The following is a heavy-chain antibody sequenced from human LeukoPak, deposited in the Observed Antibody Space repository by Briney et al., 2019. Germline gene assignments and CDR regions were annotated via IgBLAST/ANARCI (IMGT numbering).Heavy chain of an antibody. Sequence: PSETLSLTCTVSGGSISSSSYYWGWIRQPPGKGLEWIGSIYYSGSTYYNPSLKSRLTITVDTSKNQFSLKLSSVTAADTAVYYCARGARYCSGGSCYSFAFDIWGQGTMVTVSS. CDR2: IYYSGST. CDR3: ARGARYCSGGSCYSFAFDI. D-gene: IGHD2-15*01. J-gene: IGHJ3*02. CDR1: GGSISSSSYY. V-gene: IGHV4-39*01.